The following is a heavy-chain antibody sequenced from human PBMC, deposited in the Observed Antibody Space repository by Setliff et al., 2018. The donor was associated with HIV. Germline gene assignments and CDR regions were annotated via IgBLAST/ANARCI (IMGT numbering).Heavy chain of an antibody. CDR3: AIPRAGYFEWFFDY. V-gene: IGHV1-69*13. CDR1: GGTLNNYA. D-gene: IGHD3-9*01. Sequence: AASVKVSCKASGGTLNNYAISWVRQAPGQGLEWMGGIIPVFGPPNYARKFQDRVTFTADESTRTAYMELSSLSSEDTSVYYCAIPRAGYFEWFFDYWGQGTLVTVSS. J-gene: IGHJ4*02. CDR2: IIPVFGPP.